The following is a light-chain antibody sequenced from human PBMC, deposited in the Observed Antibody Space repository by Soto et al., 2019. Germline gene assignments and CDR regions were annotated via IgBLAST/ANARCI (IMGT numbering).Light chain of an antibody. Sequence: DIQMTQSPSSLSASVGDRVTITCRASQTMNNFLNWYQQKPGKAPKLLIYAASRLQSGVPSRFSGSGFGTDFTLTITSLRPEDFASYYCQQTDTKPWTVGQGTRVEIK. CDR3: QQTDTKPWT. V-gene: IGKV1-39*01. CDR2: AAS. J-gene: IGKJ1*01. CDR1: QTMNNF.